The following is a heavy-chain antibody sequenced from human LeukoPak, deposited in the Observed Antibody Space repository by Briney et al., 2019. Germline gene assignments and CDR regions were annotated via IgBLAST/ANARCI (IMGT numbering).Heavy chain of an antibody. Sequence: ASVKVSCKASGFTFTSSAVQWVRQARGQRLEWIGWIVVGSGNTNYAQKFQERVTITRDMSTSTAYMELSSLRSEDTAVYYCAADAAWLSINDFWSGYYYWGQGTLVTVSS. D-gene: IGHD3-3*01. CDR2: IVVGSGNT. CDR1: GFTFTSSA. J-gene: IGHJ4*02. CDR3: AADAAWLSINDFWSGYYY. V-gene: IGHV1-58*01.